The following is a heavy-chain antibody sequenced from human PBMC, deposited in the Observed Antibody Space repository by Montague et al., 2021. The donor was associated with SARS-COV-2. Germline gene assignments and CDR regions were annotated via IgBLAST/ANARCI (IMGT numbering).Heavy chain of an antibody. V-gene: IGHV4-39*07. Sequence: SETLSLTCTVSGGSISSSSYYWGWIRQPPGKGLEWIGSIYYSGSTYYNPSLKSRVTISVDTSKNQFSLKLSSVTAADTAVYYCAGKSITMVQGVIMGAFDIWGQGTVVTVPS. CDR1: GGSISSSSYY. D-gene: IGHD3-10*01. CDR2: IYYSGST. CDR3: AGKSITMVQGVIMGAFDI. J-gene: IGHJ3*02.